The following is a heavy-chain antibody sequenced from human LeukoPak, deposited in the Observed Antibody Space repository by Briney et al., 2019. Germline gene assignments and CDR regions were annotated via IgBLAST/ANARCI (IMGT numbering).Heavy chain of an antibody. CDR2: MNPNSGNT. D-gene: IGHD3-10*01. Sequence: ASVKVSCKASGYTFTSYDINWVRQATGQGLEWMGWMNPNSGNTGYAQKFQGRVTMTRNTSISTAYMELSSLRSEDTAVYYCARRGGSGQLLGYYYYYYMDVWGKGTTVTISS. CDR3: ARRGGSGQLLGYYYYYYMDV. J-gene: IGHJ6*03. CDR1: GYTFTSYD. V-gene: IGHV1-8*01.